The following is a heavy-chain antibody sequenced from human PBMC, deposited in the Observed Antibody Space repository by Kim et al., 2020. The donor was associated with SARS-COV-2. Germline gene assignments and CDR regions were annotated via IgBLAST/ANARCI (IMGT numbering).Heavy chain of an antibody. D-gene: IGHD6-13*01. CDR1: GFTFSGYG. CDR2: ISYDGSNE. Sequence: GGSLRLSCAASGFTFSGYGMHWVRQAPGKGLEWVAVISYDGSNENYADSVKGRFTVSRDDSKNTVYLQMNSLRVEDMAVYYCARDLYSSYFDYWGQGTLVTVSS. CDR3: ARDLYSSYFDY. V-gene: IGHV3-30*03. J-gene: IGHJ4*02.